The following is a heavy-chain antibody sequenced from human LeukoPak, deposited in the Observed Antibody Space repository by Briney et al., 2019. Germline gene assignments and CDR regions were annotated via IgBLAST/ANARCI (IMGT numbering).Heavy chain of an antibody. J-gene: IGHJ4*02. CDR3: ARNYYDNSGYKYAFDY. CDR1: GGSISSCY. CDR2: IYTSGNT. Sequence: SETLSLTCTVSGGSISSCYWSWIRQPAGKGLEWIGRIYTSGNTNYNPSLKSRVTMSVDTSKNQFSLKLSSVTAADTAVYYCARNYYDNSGYKYAFDYWGQGTLVTVSS. V-gene: IGHV4-4*07. D-gene: IGHD3-22*01.